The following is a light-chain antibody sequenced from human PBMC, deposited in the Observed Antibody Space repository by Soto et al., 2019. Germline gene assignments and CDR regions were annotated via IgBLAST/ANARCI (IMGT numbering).Light chain of an antibody. Sequence: DIQMTQSPSTLSGSVGARVTITCRASQTISSWLAWNKQKPGKAPKLLIYKASTLKSGVPSRFRGSGSGTEFTLTIGSLQPDDFATYYCQHYNSYSEAFGQGTKVDIK. CDR2: KAS. CDR1: QTISSW. V-gene: IGKV1-5*03. J-gene: IGKJ1*01. CDR3: QHYNSYSEA.